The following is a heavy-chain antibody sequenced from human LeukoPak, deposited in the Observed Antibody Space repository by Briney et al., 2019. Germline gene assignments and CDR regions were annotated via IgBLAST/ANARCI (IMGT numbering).Heavy chain of an antibody. Sequence: SETLSLTCAVYGGSFSGYYWSWIRQPPGKGLEWIGEINHSGSTNYNPSLKSRVTISVGTSKNQFSLKLSSVTAADTAVYYCARVRSGYRPKYYFDYWGQGTLVTVSS. J-gene: IGHJ4*02. D-gene: IGHD3-3*01. CDR2: INHSGST. CDR3: ARVRSGYRPKYYFDY. CDR1: GGSFSGYY. V-gene: IGHV4-34*01.